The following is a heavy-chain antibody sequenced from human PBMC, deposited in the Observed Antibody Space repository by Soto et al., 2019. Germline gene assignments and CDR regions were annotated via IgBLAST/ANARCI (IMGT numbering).Heavy chain of an antibody. CDR1: GFTFSSYW. J-gene: IGHJ6*02. CDR2: IKQDGSEK. D-gene: IGHD2-2*02. V-gene: IGHV3-7*01. Sequence: GGSLRLSCAASGFTFSSYWMSWVRQAPGKGLEWVANIKQDGSEKYYVDSVKGRFTISRDNAKNSLYLQMNSLRAEDTAVYYCASGGKYCRSTSYCTMARLYYYYYYGMDVWGQGTTVTVSS. CDR3: ASGGKYCRSTSYCTMARLYYYYYYGMDV.